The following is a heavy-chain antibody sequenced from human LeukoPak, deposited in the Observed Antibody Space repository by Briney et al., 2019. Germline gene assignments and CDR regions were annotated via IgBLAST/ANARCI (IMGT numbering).Heavy chain of an antibody. CDR2: IYVGGTT. J-gene: IGHJ6*03. CDR1: GFNVSGNY. CDR3: ARTVGSYLYYYYMDV. Sequence: TGGSLRLSCAASGFNVSGNYMCWVRQAPGRGLEWVSLIYVGGTTNYADSVKGRFTISRDNSKNTLYLQMNSLRAEDTAVYYCARTVGSYLYYYYMDVWGKGTTVTVSS. V-gene: IGHV3-66*02. D-gene: IGHD1-26*01.